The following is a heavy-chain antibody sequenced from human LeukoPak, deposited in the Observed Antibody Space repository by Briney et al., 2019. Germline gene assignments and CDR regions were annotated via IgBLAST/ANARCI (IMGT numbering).Heavy chain of an antibody. CDR3: ARAPVYCGGDCFFRAFDI. D-gene: IGHD2-21*02. CDR1: GYSISSGYY. V-gene: IGHV4-38-2*02. Sequence: SETLSLTCTVSGYSISSGYYWGWIRQPPGKGLEWIGSGSTYYNPSLKSRVTISVDTSKNQFSLKLSSVTAADTAVYYCARAPVYCGGDCFFRAFDIWGQGTMVTVSS. CDR2: SGST. J-gene: IGHJ3*02.